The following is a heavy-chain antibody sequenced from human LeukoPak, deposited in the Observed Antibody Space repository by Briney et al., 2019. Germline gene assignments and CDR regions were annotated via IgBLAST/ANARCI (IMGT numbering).Heavy chain of an antibody. CDR3: AKDSMGRGYYYYYMDV. D-gene: IGHD3-10*01. J-gene: IGHJ6*03. Sequence: GGSLRLTCAASGFTFDDYAMHWVRQAPGKGLEWVSLISWDGGSTYYADSVKGRFTISRDNSKNSLYLQMNSLRAEDTALYYCAKDSMGRGYYYYYMDVWGKGTTVTVSS. CDR2: ISWDGGST. CDR1: GFTFDDYA. V-gene: IGHV3-43D*03.